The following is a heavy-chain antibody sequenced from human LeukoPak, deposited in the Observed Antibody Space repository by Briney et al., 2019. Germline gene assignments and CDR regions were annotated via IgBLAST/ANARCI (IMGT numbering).Heavy chain of an antibody. V-gene: IGHV5-51*01. CDR1: GYSLTSYW. D-gene: IGHD2-2*01. CDR3: ARQAFCSSTSCYYYGMDV. Sequence: GESLKISCKGSGYSLTSYWIGWVRQMPGKGLEWMGIIYPGDSDTRYSPSFQGQVTISADKSISTAYLQWSSLKASDTAMYYCARQAFCSSTSCYYYGMDVWGQGTTVTVSS. CDR2: IYPGDSDT. J-gene: IGHJ6*02.